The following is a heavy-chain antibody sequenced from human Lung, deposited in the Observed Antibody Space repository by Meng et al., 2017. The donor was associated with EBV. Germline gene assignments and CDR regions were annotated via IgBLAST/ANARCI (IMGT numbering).Heavy chain of an antibody. V-gene: IGHV1-18*01. D-gene: IGHD1-26*01. J-gene: IGHJ4*02. CDR1: GYTSNNYG. CDR2: INAYNGDT. Sequence: DQRGQAGGELNQPRASVKVSCTASGYTSNNYGIPWVRQAPAQGHEWMGWINAYNGDTNSAQPLKGIVTLTTDTSTSTVYMELRSVRSEEPAVYYCARVEVGITSGDYWGQGTLVTVSS. CDR3: ARVEVGITSGDY.